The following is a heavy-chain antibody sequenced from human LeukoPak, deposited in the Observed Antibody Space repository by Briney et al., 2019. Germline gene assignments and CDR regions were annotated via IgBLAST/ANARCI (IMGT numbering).Heavy chain of an antibody. D-gene: IGHD4-23*01. J-gene: IGHJ3*02. CDR2: ISSRSTYI. V-gene: IGHV3-21*01. Sequence: GGSLRLSCAASGFTFSSYIMNWVRQAPGKGLEWVSCISSRSTYIYYADSVKGRVTISRDNAKNSLYLQMNSLRAEDTAVYYCARDRNSFSAFDIWGQGTMVTVSS. CDR1: GFTFSSYI. CDR3: ARDRNSFSAFDI.